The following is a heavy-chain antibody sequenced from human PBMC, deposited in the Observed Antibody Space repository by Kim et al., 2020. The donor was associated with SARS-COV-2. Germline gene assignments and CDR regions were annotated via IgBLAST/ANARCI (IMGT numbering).Heavy chain of an antibody. Sequence: GGSLRLSCAASGFTFSSYDMHWVRQAPGKGLEWVSAIAYAGGTNYSADAMKRRTTTTRNANKNTQHQLNSSLTAEDTADYYCARERAHCGHDGGMDYCG. V-gene: IGHV3-30*03. CDR2: IAYAGGTN. J-gene: IGHJ4*01. D-gene: IGHD3-16*01. CDR3: ARERAHCGHDGGMDY. CDR1: GFTFSSYD.